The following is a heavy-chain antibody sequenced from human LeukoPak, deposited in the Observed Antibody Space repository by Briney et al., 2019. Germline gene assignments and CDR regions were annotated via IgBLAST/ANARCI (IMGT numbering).Heavy chain of an antibody. CDR1: GGTFSSYA. V-gene: IGHV1-69*04. CDR3: ASDSSSWYMGNWFDP. CDR2: IIPILGIA. Sequence: SVKVSCKASGGTFSSYAISWVRQAPGQGLEWMGRIIPILGIANYAQKFQGRATITADKSTSTAHMELSSLRSEDTAVYYCASDSSSWYMGNWFDPWGQGTLVTVSS. J-gene: IGHJ5*02. D-gene: IGHD6-13*01.